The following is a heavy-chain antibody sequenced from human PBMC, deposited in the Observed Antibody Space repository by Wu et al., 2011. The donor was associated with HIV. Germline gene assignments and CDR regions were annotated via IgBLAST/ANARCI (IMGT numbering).Heavy chain of an antibody. J-gene: IGHJ5*02. CDR3: ARVFDYYGSGRTNWFDP. CDR1: GYTFTDYY. CDR2: INPNSGGA. V-gene: IGHV1-2*02. Sequence: QVQLVQSGAEVKKPGASVTVSCKASGYTFTDYYIHWVRQAPGQGLEWVGWINPNSGGAIYAQKFQGRVIMTRDTSISTVYMELSRLRSDDTAIYYCARVFDYYGSGRTNWFDPGAREPGHRLL. D-gene: IGHD3-10*01.